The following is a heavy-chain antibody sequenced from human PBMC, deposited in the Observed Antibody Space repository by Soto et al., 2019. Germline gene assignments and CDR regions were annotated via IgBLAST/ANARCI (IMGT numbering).Heavy chain of an antibody. Sequence: DVKLVESGGGLVQPGDSLRLSCEVSGFTFSMYSMSWVRQSPGKGLEWVAKIPQDGVDGHYADSVKGRFIISRDNGKNSLHLQLNNLRAEDTAVYYCARDHLILPAHDVCYGSDVWGRGATVTVSS. V-gene: IGHV3-7*03. CDR2: IPQDGVDG. CDR1: GFTFSMYS. J-gene: IGHJ6*02. D-gene: IGHD2-21*02. CDR3: ARDHLILPAHDVCYGSDV.